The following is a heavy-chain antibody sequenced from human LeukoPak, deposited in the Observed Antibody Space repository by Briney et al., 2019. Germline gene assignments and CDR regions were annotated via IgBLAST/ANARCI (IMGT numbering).Heavy chain of an antibody. CDR1: GYTFTTYG. CDR2: INADNGNT. CDR3: ARGNWFDP. Sequence: GASVKVSCKTSGYTFTTYGIHWVRQAPGQGLEWMGWINADNGNTRYSQKFQGRVTITRDTSASTAYMELSSLTSEDTAVFYCARGNWFDPWGQGTLVTVSS. V-gene: IGHV1-3*01. J-gene: IGHJ5*02.